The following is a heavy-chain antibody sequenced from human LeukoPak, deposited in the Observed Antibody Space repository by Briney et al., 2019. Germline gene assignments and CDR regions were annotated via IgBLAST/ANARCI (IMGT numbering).Heavy chain of an antibody. J-gene: IGHJ4*02. CDR2: ISDYSGNT. Sequence: EASVKVSCKASGYTFTDYYMYWVRQAPGQGLEWMGWISDYSGNTNTKYAQMVQDRVTMTTDTSTSTAFLEVRSLRSDDTAVYFCVRDLGIYYDTSGIFFDYWGQGTLVTVSS. V-gene: IGHV1-18*04. CDR3: VRDLGIYYDTSGIFFDY. D-gene: IGHD3-22*01. CDR1: GYTFTDYY.